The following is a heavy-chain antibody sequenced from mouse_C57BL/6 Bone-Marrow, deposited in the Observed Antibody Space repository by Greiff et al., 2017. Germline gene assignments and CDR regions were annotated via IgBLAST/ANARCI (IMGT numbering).Heavy chain of an antibody. CDR3: ARHYYGSSYYAMDY. V-gene: IGHV5-12-2*01. D-gene: IGHD1-1*01. J-gene: IGHJ4*01. CDR1: GFIFSSYT. Sequence: EVQLVESGGGLVQPGGSLKLSCAASGFIFSSYTMSWVRQTPEKRLEWVAYISNGGGSTYYPDTVKGRFTISRDNAKNTLYLQMSSLKSEDTAMYYCARHYYGSSYYAMDYWGQGTSVTVSS. CDR2: ISNGGGST.